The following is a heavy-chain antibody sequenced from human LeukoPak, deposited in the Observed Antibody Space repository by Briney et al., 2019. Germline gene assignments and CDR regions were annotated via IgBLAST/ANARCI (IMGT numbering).Heavy chain of an antibody. Sequence: SETLSLTCAVYGGSFSGYYWSWIRQPPGKGLEWIGEINHSGGTNYNPSLKSRVTISVDTSKNQFSLKLSSVTAADTAVYYCARGRSYYDSSGYRYYYYYMDVWGKGTTVTVSS. D-gene: IGHD3-22*01. J-gene: IGHJ6*03. V-gene: IGHV4-34*01. CDR2: INHSGGT. CDR1: GGSFSGYY. CDR3: ARGRSYYDSSGYRYYYYYMDV.